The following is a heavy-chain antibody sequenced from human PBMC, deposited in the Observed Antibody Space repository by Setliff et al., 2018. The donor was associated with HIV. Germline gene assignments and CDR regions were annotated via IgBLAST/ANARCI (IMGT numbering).Heavy chain of an antibody. CDR2: ISPDNGAA. Sequence: ASVKVSCKAIGYMILGYKMSWVRQAPGQGLEWIGRISPDNGAAEYAPRFQGRVRMTLDTPISTAYLEIPRLTSDDAAVYYCARPRVFDSFDVWGQGTLVTVSS. V-gene: IGHV1-2*06. CDR3: ARPRVFDSFDV. CDR1: GYMILGYK. J-gene: IGHJ3*01.